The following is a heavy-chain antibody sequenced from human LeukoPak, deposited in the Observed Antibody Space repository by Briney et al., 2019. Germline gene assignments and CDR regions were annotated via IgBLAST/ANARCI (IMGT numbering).Heavy chain of an antibody. CDR2: ISSSSSYI. D-gene: IGHD2-15*01. CDR3: ARGCGGSWRLNAFDI. J-gene: IGHJ3*02. CDR1: GFTLSSYS. Sequence: GGSLRLPCAASGFTLSSYSMNWVRQAPGKGLEWVSSISSSSSYIYYADSVKGRFTISRDNAKNSLYLQMNSLRAEDTAVYYCARGCGGSWRLNAFDIWGQGTMVTVSS. V-gene: IGHV3-21*01.